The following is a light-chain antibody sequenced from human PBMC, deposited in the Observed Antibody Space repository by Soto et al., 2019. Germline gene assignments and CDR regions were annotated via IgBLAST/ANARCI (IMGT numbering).Light chain of an antibody. CDR1: QRIGRD. J-gene: IGKJ4*01. CDR3: QQYNDWPPS. CDR2: GPS. Sequence: EILLTQTTAILSASPGDAITLSCRASQRIGRDLAWYQQRRGQSPRLLIYGPSTRATGVPARFSGSGSGAESTLTISNLQAEDFAVYYCQQYNDWPPSFGGGTKVEI. V-gene: IGKV3-15*01.